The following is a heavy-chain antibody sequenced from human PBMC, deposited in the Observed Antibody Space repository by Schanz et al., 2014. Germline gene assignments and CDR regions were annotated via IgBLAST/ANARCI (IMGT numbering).Heavy chain of an antibody. Sequence: QVQLVESGGGVVQPGRSLRLSCAASGFTFSSYAMSWVRQAPGKGLEWVSDISSGSSYANYADSVKGRFTISRDNAKNTVYLQMNSLRAEDTAVYYCAREQIMAAAGLVDYWGHGTLVTVSS. D-gene: IGHD6-13*01. J-gene: IGHJ4*01. CDR2: ISSGSSYA. CDR3: AREQIMAAAGLVDY. V-gene: IGHV3-11*05. CDR1: GFTFSSYA.